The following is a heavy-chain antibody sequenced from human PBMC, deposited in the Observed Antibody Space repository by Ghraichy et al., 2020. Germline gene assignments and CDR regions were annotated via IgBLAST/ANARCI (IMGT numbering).Heavy chain of an antibody. CDR3: ARRKITGVGYYYYGMDV. J-gene: IGHJ6*02. V-gene: IGHV1-2*06. Sequence: ASVKVSCKASGYTFTGYYMHWVRQAPGQGLEWMGRINPNSGGTNYAQKFQGRVTMTRDTSISTAYMELSRLRSDDTAVYYCARRKITGVGYYYYGMDVWGQGTTVTVSS. D-gene: IGHD1-20*01. CDR2: INPNSGGT. CDR1: GYTFTGYY.